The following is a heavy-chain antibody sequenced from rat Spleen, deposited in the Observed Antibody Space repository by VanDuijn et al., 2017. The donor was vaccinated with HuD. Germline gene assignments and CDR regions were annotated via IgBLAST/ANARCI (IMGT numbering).Heavy chain of an antibody. CDR2: ISPSGGIT. J-gene: IGHJ3*01. CDR3: TTRPYYSSLNWFPY. Sequence: EVQLVESGGGLVQPGRSMKLSCAASGFTFSNYDMAWVRQAPTKGLEWVASISPSGGITYYRDSVKGRFTVSRDNAKSTLYLQMDSLRSEDTATYYCTTRPYYSSLNWFPYWGQGTLVTVSS. V-gene: IGHV5-25*01. CDR1: GFTFSNYD. D-gene: IGHD1-2*01.